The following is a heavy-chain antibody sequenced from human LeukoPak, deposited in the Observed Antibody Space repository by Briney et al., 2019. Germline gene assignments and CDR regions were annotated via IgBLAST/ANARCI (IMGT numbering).Heavy chain of an antibody. CDR1: GGSISTYY. CDR2: IYYSGAT. CDR3: ARGVYIAAAQYGF. V-gene: IGHV4-59*01. D-gene: IGHD6-13*01. Sequence: SETLSLTCTVSGGSISTYYWNWIRQPPGKGLEWIGYIYYSGATNYNPSLKSRVTVSVDTSKNQFSLKLSSVTAADTAVYYCARGVYIAAAQYGFWGQGTLVTVSS. J-gene: IGHJ4*02.